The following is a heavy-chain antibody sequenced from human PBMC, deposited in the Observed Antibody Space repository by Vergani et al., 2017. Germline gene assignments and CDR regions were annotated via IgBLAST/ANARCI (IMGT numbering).Heavy chain of an antibody. CDR3: ARKKYYDSKDYYQVEPFDY. D-gene: IGHD3-22*01. Sequence: EVQLQESGGGLVKPGGTLRVSCAASGFSFSTYSINWDRQAPGKGLEWVSSISGRSNYIYYADSLKGRFTISRDNSKNSVYLQMNSLRAEDTAIYYCARKKYYDSKDYYQVEPFDYWGQGTLVTVSS. CDR2: ISGRSNYI. J-gene: IGHJ4*02. V-gene: IGHV3-21*06. CDR1: GFSFSTYS.